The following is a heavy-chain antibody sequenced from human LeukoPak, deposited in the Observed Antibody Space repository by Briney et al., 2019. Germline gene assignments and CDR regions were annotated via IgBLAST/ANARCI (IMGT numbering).Heavy chain of an antibody. J-gene: IGHJ4*02. CDR2: ISGSGGNT. CDR3: AKLVVGATIYYFDY. D-gene: IGHD1-26*01. V-gene: IGHV3-23*01. Sequence: GGSLRLSCAASGFTFSSYAMSWVRQAPGKGLEWVSAISGSGGNTYYADSVKGRFTISRDNSKNTLYLQMNSLRAEDTAVYYCAKLVVGATIYYFDYWGQGTLVTVSS. CDR1: GFTFSSYA.